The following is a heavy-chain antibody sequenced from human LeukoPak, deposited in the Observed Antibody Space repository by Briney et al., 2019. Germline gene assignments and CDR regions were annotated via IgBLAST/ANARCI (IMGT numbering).Heavy chain of an antibody. CDR3: ARLEAARDY. CDR1: GFTFSSYE. D-gene: IGHD6-6*01. V-gene: IGHV3-48*03. CDR2: ISSSGSTI. J-gene: IGHJ4*02. Sequence: GGPLRLSCAASGFTFSSYEMNWVRQAPGKGLEWVSYISSSGSTIYYADSVKGRFTISRDNAKNSLYLQMNSLRAEDTAVYYCARLEAARDYWGQGTLVTVSS.